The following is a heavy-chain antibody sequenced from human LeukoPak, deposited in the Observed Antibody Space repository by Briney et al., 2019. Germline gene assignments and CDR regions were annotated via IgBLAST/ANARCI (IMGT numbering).Heavy chain of an antibody. J-gene: IGHJ4*02. Sequence: GGSLRLSCAASGFTFSSYAMSWVRQAPGKGLEWVSAISGSGGSTYYADSVKGRFTISRDNLKNSLSLQMNSLGPEDTALYYCAKDIGDSVGYNYFDSWGQGTLVTVSS. D-gene: IGHD3-22*01. CDR2: ISGSGGST. V-gene: IGHV3-23*01. CDR1: GFTFSSYA. CDR3: AKDIGDSVGYNYFDS.